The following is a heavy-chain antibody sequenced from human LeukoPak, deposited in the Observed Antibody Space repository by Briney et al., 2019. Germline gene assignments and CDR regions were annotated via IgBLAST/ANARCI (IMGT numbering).Heavy chain of an antibody. CDR2: ISYDGGNK. Sequence: GGSLRHSCAASGFTFRSHGMHWVRLAPGKGLEWVAFISYDGGNKYYADSVKGRFTISRDNSQNTVYLQMNSLRVEDTALYYCARKQYSESSWVLGAFDLWGQGTMVIVSS. CDR3: ARKQYSESSWVLGAFDL. V-gene: IGHV3-30*03. CDR1: GFTFRSHG. J-gene: IGHJ3*01. D-gene: IGHD6-6*01.